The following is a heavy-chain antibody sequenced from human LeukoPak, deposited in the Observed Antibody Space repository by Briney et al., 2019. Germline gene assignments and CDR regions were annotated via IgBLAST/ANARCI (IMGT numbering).Heavy chain of an antibody. V-gene: IGHV4-59*01. CDR1: GGSISSYY. J-gene: IGHJ6*02. Sequence: SETLSLTCTVSGGSISSYYWSWIRQPPGKGLEWIGYIYYTGSTNYNPSLKSRVTISVDTSKNQFSLKLSSVTAADTAVYYCARTFSESYYYYGMDVWGQGTTVTVSS. D-gene: IGHD1-26*01. CDR2: IYYTGST. CDR3: ARTFSESYYYYGMDV.